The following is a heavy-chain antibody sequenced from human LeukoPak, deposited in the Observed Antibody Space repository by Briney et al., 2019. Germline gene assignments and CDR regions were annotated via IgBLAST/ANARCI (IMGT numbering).Heavy chain of an antibody. V-gene: IGHV1-18*01. CDR2: ISAYNGNT. J-gene: IGHJ3*02. CDR1: GYTFTSYG. D-gene: IGHD3-22*01. Sequence: ASVKVSCKASGYTFTSYGISWVRQAPGQGLEWMGWISAYNGNTNYAQKLQGRVTVTTDTSTSTAYMELRSLRSDDTAVYYCARVKGNYYDSSGYRDAFDIWGQGTMVTVSS. CDR3: ARVKGNYYDSSGYRDAFDI.